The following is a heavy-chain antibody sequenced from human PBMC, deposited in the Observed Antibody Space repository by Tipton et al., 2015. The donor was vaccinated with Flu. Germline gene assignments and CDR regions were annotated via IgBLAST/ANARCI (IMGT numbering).Heavy chain of an antibody. Sequence: TLSLTCIVSGGSISSRSYFWGWIRQPPGKRLEWIGSMYSSGSTHYNPSLKSRVTTSVDTSKNQFSLRLSSVTAADTAVYYCARHDALPNFDWKGPCDYWGQGTLVTVSS. J-gene: IGHJ4*02. CDR1: GGSISSRSYF. CDR3: ARHDALPNFDWKGPCDY. D-gene: IGHD3-9*01. V-gene: IGHV4-39*01. CDR2: MYSSGST.